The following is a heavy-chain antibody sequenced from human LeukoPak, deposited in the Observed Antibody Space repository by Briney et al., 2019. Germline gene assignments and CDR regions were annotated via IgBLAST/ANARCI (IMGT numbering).Heavy chain of an antibody. J-gene: IGHJ4*02. CDR3: AKGGPTVKGNYFDY. CDR1: GFTFSDYY. D-gene: IGHD4-17*01. V-gene: IGHV3-30*18. CDR2: ISYDGSNK. Sequence: PGGSLRLSCAASGFTFSDYYMSWIRQAPGKGLEWVAVISYDGSNKYYADSVKGRFTISRDNSKNTLYLQMNSLRAEDTAVYYCAKGGPTVKGNYFDYWGQGTLVTVSS.